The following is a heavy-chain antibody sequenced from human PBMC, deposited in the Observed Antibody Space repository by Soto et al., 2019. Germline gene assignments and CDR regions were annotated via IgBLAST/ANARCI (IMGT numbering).Heavy chain of an antibody. Sequence: QVQLVESGGGVVQPGRSLRLSCAASGFTFSSYGFHWVRQAPGTGLEWVAVISYDGSNKYYAASVKGRFTISRDNSTDPLYLQKNSLRAEDTSVYYGSKGTRKVPAATLDYWGHGTLVTVSS. CDR3: SKGTRKVPAATLDY. V-gene: IGHV3-30*18. CDR2: ISYDGSNK. D-gene: IGHD2-2*01. CDR1: GFTFSSYG. J-gene: IGHJ4*01.